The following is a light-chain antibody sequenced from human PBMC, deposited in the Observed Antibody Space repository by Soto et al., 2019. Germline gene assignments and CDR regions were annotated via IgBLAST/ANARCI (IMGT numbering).Light chain of an antibody. CDR2: TAS. J-gene: IGKJ4*01. CDR3: QQSYNSPLT. CDR1: QSISSY. V-gene: IGKV1-39*01. Sequence: QLTQSPSSLSASVGDRVTITCRASQSISSYLNWYQHKTGEAPKLLIYTASSLQSGVPSRFSGSGSGTDFTLTISSLQPEDFATYYCQQSYNSPLTFGGGTKVDVK.